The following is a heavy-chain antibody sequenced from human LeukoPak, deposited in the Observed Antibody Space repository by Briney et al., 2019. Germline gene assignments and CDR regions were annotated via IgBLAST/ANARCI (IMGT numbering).Heavy chain of an antibody. CDR1: GFTFSSYA. V-gene: IGHV3-23*01. Sequence: GGSLRLSCAASGFTFSSYAMSWVRQAPGKGLEWVSAIVGTDDNTYYADSVKGRFTISRDTSKNALYLQMNSLRVEDTAVYYCARRMAASATGGRFQDWGQGSLVTVSS. CDR3: ARRMAASATGGRFQD. J-gene: IGHJ1*01. D-gene: IGHD6-25*01. CDR2: IVGTDDNT.